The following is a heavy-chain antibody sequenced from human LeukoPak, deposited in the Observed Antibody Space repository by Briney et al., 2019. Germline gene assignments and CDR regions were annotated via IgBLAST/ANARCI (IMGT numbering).Heavy chain of an antibody. CDR2: ISYDGSNK. CDR1: GFTFSSYA. D-gene: IGHD5-18*01. J-gene: IGHJ4*02. Sequence: GRSLRLSCAASGFTFSSYAMHWVRQAPGKGLEWVAVISYDGSNKYYADSVKGRFTISRENAKNSLYLQMNSLRAEDTAVYYCARDLRVDTAMVNDYWGQGTLVTVSS. CDR3: ARDLRVDTAMVNDY. V-gene: IGHV3-30-3*01.